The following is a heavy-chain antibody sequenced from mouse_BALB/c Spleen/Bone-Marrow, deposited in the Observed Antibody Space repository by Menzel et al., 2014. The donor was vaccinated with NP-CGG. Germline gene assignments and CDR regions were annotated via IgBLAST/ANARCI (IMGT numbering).Heavy chain of an antibody. CDR1: GYTFTSYW. CDR2: IFPGTVTP. V-gene: IGHV1S132*01. D-gene: IGHD2-10*02. CDR3: ARRGYGYLDY. J-gene: IGHJ2*01. Sequence: VQLQQSGAELVKPGASVKLSCKTSGYTFTSYWIQWVKQRPGQVLGWIGEIFPGTVTPYYNEKFKGKATLTIDTSSSTASMQLSSLTSEDSAVYFCARRGYGYLDYWGQGTTLTVSS.